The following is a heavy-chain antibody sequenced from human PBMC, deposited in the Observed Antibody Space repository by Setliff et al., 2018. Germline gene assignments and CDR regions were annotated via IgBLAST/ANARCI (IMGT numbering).Heavy chain of an antibody. J-gene: IGHJ5*02. V-gene: IGHV5-51*01. CDR1: GYSFSTCW. CDR2: IYPGDSIT. Sequence: GESLTISCKGSGYSFSTCWIGWVRQMPGKGLEWMGIIYPGDSITRYSPSFQGQVTISVDKSINTAYLQWSSPRASDTAIYYCARHPYYYGSGTYLDNNNRWFDPWGQGTLVTVSS. D-gene: IGHD3-10*01. CDR3: ARHPYYYGSGTYLDNNNRWFDP.